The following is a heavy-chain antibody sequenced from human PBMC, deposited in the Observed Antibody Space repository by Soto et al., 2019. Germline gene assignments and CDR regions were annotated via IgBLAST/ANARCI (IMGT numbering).Heavy chain of an antibody. V-gene: IGHV1-46*01. CDR2: INPMSGST. CDR3: ARDLLAGDI. J-gene: IGHJ4*02. Sequence: QVQLVQSGAEVKKPGASVKVSCRASGYTFTNYYIHWVRQAPGQGLEWMAIINPMSGSTNYAQNFQGRVTLTMDTSTTTVYMDLSSLRFEDTAVYFCARDLLAGDIWGQGTLVTVSS. D-gene: IGHD2-21*02. CDR1: GYTFTNYY.